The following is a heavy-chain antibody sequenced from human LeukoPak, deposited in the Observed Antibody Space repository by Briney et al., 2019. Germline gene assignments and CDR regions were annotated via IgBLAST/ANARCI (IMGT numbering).Heavy chain of an antibody. CDR2: IYHSGST. CDR1: GYSISSGYY. CDR3: AREGIAAAGIAWSFDY. Sequence: PSETLSLTCTVSGYSISSGYYWGWIRQPPGKGLEWIGNIYHSGSTYYNPSLKSRVTISVDTSKNQFSLKLSSVTAADTAVYYCAREGIAAAGIAWSFDYWGQGTLVTVSS. J-gene: IGHJ4*02. V-gene: IGHV4-38-2*02. D-gene: IGHD6-13*01.